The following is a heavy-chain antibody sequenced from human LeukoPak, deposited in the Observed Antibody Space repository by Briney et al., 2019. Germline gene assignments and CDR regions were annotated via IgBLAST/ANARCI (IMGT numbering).Heavy chain of an antibody. J-gene: IGHJ4*02. CDR3: ARETPEGIAVRPEGIGY. D-gene: IGHD6-19*01. V-gene: IGHV3-7*01. CDR2: IRDDGSEK. CDR1: GFTFSDYW. Sequence: GGSLRLSCAASGFTFSDYWMLWVRQAPGKGPEWVANIRDDGSEKNYVDSVKGRFTISRDNAQMSLYLQMNSLRVDDTAVYYCARETPEGIAVRPEGIGYWGQGTLVTVSS.